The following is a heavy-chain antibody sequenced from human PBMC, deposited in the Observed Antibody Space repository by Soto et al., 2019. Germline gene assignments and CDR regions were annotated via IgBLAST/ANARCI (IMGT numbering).Heavy chain of an antibody. V-gene: IGHV1-18*04. Sequence: ASVKVSCKASGYTFTSYCISWVLQAPGQGLEWMGWISAYNGNTNYAQKLQGRVTMTTDTSTSTAYMELRSLRSDDTAVYYCARDRATITIFGVVSPFDYWGQGTLVTVSS. D-gene: IGHD3-3*01. CDR3: ARDRATITIFGVVSPFDY. CDR2: ISAYNGNT. CDR1: GYTFTSYC. J-gene: IGHJ4*02.